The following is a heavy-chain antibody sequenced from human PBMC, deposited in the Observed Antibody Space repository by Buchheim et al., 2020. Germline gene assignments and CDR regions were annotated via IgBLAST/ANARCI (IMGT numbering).Heavy chain of an antibody. J-gene: IGHJ6*02. Sequence: EVQLVESGGGLVQPGGSLRLSCAASGFTFSSYAMSWVRQAPGKGLEWVSAISGSGGSTYYADSVKGRFTISRDNSKHTRYPQMISLRAEDTAVYYCAKEVVSSKYNWNDAHGMGVWGQGTT. D-gene: IGHD1-1*01. CDR1: GFTFSSYA. CDR3: AKEVVSSKYNWNDAHGMGV. CDR2: ISGSGGST. V-gene: IGHV3-23*04.